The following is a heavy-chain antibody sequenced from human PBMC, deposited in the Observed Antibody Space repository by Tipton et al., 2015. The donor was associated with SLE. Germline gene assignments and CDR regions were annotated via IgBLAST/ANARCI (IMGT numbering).Heavy chain of an antibody. CDR2: IYYSGST. J-gene: IGHJ4*02. D-gene: IGHD6-19*01. Sequence: LRLSCAVYGGSFSGYYWSWIRQPPGKGLEWIGYIYYSGSTYYNPSLKSRVTISVDTSKNQFSLKLSSVTAADTAVYYCAREYSSGWSYWGQGTLVTVSS. CDR3: AREYSSGWSY. V-gene: IGHV4-34*09. CDR1: GGSFSGYY.